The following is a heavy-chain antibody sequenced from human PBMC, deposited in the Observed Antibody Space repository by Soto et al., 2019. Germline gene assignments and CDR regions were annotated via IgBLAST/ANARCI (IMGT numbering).Heavy chain of an antibody. CDR2: VYGGDSDS. J-gene: IGHJ4*02. CDR3: AIGGNYLEY. Sequence: LGDSLKLSCTGSGYTFTSYWIAWVRQKPGKGLEWLGAVYGGDSDSRHNPTFQGQITMSVDKSSNTAYLQWSRLNASDTAMYYCAIGGNYLEYWGQGVLVTVSS. V-gene: IGHV5-51*01. CDR1: GYTFTSYW.